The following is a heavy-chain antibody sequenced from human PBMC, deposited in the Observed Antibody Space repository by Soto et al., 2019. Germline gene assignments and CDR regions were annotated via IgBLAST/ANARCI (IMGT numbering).Heavy chain of an antibody. CDR1: GYTFTSYE. D-gene: IGHD4-17*01. V-gene: IGHV1-8*01. J-gene: IGHJ5*01. CDR3: AREQLRLRRRWFDS. Sequence: QVQLVQSGAVVRKPGASVKVSCKASGYTFTSYEINWVRQASGQGLEWMGWMNTYTGKTGFAQKFQGRVTLTMNTSINTAYMELQSLVSEDTAVYFCAREQLRLRRRWFDSWGQVTLVAVSS. CDR2: MNTYTGKT.